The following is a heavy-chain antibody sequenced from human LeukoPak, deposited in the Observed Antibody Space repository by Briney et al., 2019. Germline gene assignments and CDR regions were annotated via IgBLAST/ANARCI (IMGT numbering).Heavy chain of an antibody. J-gene: IGHJ4*02. CDR2: INPNSGGT. D-gene: IGHD2-2*01. V-gene: IGHV1-2*02. CDR1: GYTLTELS. Sequence: ASVKVSCKVSGYTLTELSMHWVRQAPGQGLEWMGWINPNSGGTNYAQKFQGRVTMTRDTSISTAYMELSRLRSDDTAVYYCARGRSSTSCHDYWGQGTLVTVSS. CDR3: ARGRSSTSCHDY.